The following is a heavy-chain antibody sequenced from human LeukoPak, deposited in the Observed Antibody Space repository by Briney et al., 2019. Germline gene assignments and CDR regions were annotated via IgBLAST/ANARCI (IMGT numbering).Heavy chain of an antibody. Sequence: SVKVSCKASGCTFSSYAISWLRQAPGQGREWMGGVIPVFGTSNYAQKFQGRVTITADESTRTAYMELSSLRSEDTAVYYCARVTGGRYCSTTSCYMRGWFDPWGQGTLVTVSS. V-gene: IGHV1-69*13. CDR3: ARVTGGRYCSTTSCYMRGWFDP. D-gene: IGHD2-2*02. J-gene: IGHJ5*02. CDR2: VIPVFGTS. CDR1: GCTFSSYA.